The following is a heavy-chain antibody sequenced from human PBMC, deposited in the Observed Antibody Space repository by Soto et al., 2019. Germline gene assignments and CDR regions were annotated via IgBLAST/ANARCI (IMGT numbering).Heavy chain of an antibody. CDR3: ARLPYYDILTGKTKFDY. CDR1: GGSFSGYY. Sequence: LSLTCAVCGGSFSGYYWSWIRQPPGKGLEWIGEINHSGSTNYNPSLKSRVTISVDTSKNQFSLKLSSVTAADTAVYYCARLPYYDILTGKTKFDYWGQGTLVTVS. V-gene: IGHV4-34*01. D-gene: IGHD3-9*01. CDR2: INHSGST. J-gene: IGHJ4*02.